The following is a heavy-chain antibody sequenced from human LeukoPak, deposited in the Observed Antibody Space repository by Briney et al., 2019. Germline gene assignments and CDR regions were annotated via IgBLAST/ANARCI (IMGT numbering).Heavy chain of an antibody. Sequence: GGSLRLSCAASGFTFTSYAMSWVRQAPGKGLEWVSAISGSGGSTYYAASVKGRFTISRDNSKNTLYLQMNSLRAEDTAVYYCAKGGRYTPLLFDYWGQGTLVTVSS. V-gene: IGHV3-23*01. CDR1: GFTFTSYA. CDR2: ISGSGGST. CDR3: AKGGRYTPLLFDY. J-gene: IGHJ4*02. D-gene: IGHD5-24*01.